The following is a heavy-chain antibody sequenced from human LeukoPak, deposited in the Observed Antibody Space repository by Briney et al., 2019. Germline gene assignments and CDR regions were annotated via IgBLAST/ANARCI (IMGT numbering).Heavy chain of an antibody. CDR2: LFHSGST. D-gene: IGHD3-22*01. CDR1: GGSISSHY. J-gene: IGHJ3*02. Sequence: SETLSLTCSVSGGSISSHYWSWIRQPPGKEQEWICYLFHSGSTNYNPSLQSRVTISVDTSRNHFSLKLTSVTAADTAVYYCTRLLDNDSSGYPDTFDMWGQGTMVTVSS. V-gene: IGHV4-59*11. CDR3: TRLLDNDSSGYPDTFDM.